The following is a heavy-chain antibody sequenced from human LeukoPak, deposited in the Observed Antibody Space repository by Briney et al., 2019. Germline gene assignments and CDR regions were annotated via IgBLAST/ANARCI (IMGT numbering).Heavy chain of an antibody. Sequence: GASVKVSCKASGYTFTSYGISWVRQAPGQGLEWMGWISAYNGNTNYAQKLQGRVTMTTDTSTSTAYIELRSLRSDDTAVYYCAKTSHTENTMVIGAPPDYWGQGTLVTVSS. CDR2: ISAYNGNT. D-gene: IGHD3-10*01. CDR3: AKTSHTENTMVIGAPPDY. CDR1: GYTFTSYG. J-gene: IGHJ4*02. V-gene: IGHV1-18*01.